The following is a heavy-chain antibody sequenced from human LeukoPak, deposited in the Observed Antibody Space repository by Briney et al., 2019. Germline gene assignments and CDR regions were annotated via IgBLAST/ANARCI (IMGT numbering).Heavy chain of an antibody. V-gene: IGHV4-34*01. Sequence: SETLSLTCAVYGGSFSGYYWSWIRQPPGKGLEWIGEINHSGSTNYNPSLKSRVTISVDTSKNQFSLKLSSVTAADTAVYYCAREARRYVDAFDIWGQGTMVTVSS. D-gene: IGHD3-16*01. CDR1: GGSFSGYY. CDR3: AREARRYVDAFDI. CDR2: INHSGST. J-gene: IGHJ3*02.